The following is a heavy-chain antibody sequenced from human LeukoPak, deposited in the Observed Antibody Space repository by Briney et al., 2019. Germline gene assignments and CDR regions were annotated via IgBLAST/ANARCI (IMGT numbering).Heavy chain of an antibody. CDR3: ARCSTCARSSGYYDAFDI. V-gene: IGHV5-51*01. CDR2: IYPGASDI. CDR1: GGYW. Sequence: GESLKISCKDSGGYWIGWVRQMPGKGLEWMGIIYPGASDIRYSPPFQGQVTISADGSISTAYLQWSSLKASDTAMYYCARCSTCARSSGYYDAFDIWGQGTMVTVSS. J-gene: IGHJ3*02. D-gene: IGHD3-22*01.